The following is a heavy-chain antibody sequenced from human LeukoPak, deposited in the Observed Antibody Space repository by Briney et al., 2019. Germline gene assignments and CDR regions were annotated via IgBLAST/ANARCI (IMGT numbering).Heavy chain of an antibody. Sequence: GGSLRLSCAASGFTFSTYSMNWVRQAPGKGLEWVSSINRSGSYIFYADSVKSRFTISRDNTKNSLYLQMNSLRAEDTAVYYCARDPGIQLWSYYFDYWGPGTLVTVSS. CDR1: GFTFSTYS. CDR3: ARDPGIQLWSYYFDY. D-gene: IGHD5-18*01. CDR2: INRSGSYI. J-gene: IGHJ4*02. V-gene: IGHV3-21*01.